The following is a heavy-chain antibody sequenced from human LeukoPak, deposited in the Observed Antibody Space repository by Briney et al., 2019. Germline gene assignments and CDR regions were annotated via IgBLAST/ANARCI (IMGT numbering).Heavy chain of an antibody. CDR2: ISGSGGST. Sequence: GGSLRLSCAASGFSFSSYWMTWVRQAPGKGLEWVSAISGSGGSTYYADSVKGRFTISRDNSKNTLYLQMNSLRAEDTAVYYCAKGPGNYYYYYMDVWGKGTTVTVSS. V-gene: IGHV3-23*01. CDR3: AKGPGNYYYYYMDV. CDR1: GFSFSSYW. J-gene: IGHJ6*03. D-gene: IGHD3-10*01.